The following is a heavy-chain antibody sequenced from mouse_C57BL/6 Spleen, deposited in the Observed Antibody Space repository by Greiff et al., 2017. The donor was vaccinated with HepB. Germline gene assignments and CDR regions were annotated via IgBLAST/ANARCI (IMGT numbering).Heavy chain of an antibody. CDR2: IDPNSGGT. CDR1: GYTFTSYW. J-gene: IGHJ4*01. CDR3: ARWVLDYDYDGYYAMWY. D-gene: IGHD2-4*01. V-gene: IGHV1-72*01. Sequence: QVQLQQPGAELVKPGASVKLSCKASGYTFTSYWMHWVKQRPGRGLEWIGRIDPNSGGTKYNEKFKSKATLTVDKPASTAYMQLSSLTSEDSAVYYCARWVLDYDYDGYYAMWYWGQGTSVTVST.